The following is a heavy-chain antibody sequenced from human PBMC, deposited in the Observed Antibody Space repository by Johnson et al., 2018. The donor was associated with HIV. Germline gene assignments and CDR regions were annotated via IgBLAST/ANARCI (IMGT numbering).Heavy chain of an antibody. J-gene: IGHJ3*02. D-gene: IGHD4-23*01. Sequence: QVQLVESGGGVVQPGRSLRLSCTASGFTFSSYGMHWVRQAPGKGLEWVAVISYDGRDKYYANSVKGRFTLSRDSSKSTLYLQMNSLRTEDTAVYYCARDSGNDAFDIWGQGTMVTVSS. CDR1: GFTFSSYG. CDR3: ARDSGNDAFDI. CDR2: ISYDGRDK. V-gene: IGHV3-30*03.